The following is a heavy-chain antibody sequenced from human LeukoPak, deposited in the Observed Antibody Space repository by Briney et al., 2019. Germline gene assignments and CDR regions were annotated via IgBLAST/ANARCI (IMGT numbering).Heavy chain of an antibody. CDR2: IYHSGST. V-gene: IGHV4-4*02. CDR1: GGSISSGYW. Sequence: SETLSLTCAVSGGSISSGYWWSWVRQPPGKGLEWIGEIYHSGSTHYSPSLKSRVTISVDTSKNQFSLNLNSVTAADTAVYYCARAQMGDSSGYSYWYFILWGRGTLVTVSS. CDR3: ARAQMGDSSGYSYWYFIL. J-gene: IGHJ2*01. D-gene: IGHD3-22*01.